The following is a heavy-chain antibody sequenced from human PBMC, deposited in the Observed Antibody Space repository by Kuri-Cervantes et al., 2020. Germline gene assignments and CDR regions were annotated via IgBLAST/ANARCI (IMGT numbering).Heavy chain of an antibody. Sequence: GGSLRLSCAASGFTFSSYAMSWVRQAPGKGLEWVSAISGSGGSTYYADSVKGRFTISRDNSKNTLYLQMNSLRAEDTAVYYCARSGIAVAARKNRNTVFDPWGQGTLVTVSS. CDR3: ARSGIAVAARKNRNTVFDP. D-gene: IGHD6-19*01. J-gene: IGHJ5*02. CDR2: ISGSGGST. V-gene: IGHV3-23*01. CDR1: GFTFSSYA.